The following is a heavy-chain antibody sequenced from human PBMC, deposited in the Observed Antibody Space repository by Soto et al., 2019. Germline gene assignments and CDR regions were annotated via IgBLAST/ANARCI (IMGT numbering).Heavy chain of an antibody. CDR1: GDSISIRDYY. V-gene: IGHV4-31*03. Sequence: PSETLSLTYIVSGDSISIRDYYWSWIRHHPGKGLEWIGYIYYSGSPHYNPSLKSRVTISVDTSKNQFSLNLSSVTAADTAVYYCARSSNTGSYYVCDYWGQGTLVTVSS. CDR2: IYYSGSP. D-gene: IGHD1-26*01. J-gene: IGHJ4*02. CDR3: ARSSNTGSYYVCDY.